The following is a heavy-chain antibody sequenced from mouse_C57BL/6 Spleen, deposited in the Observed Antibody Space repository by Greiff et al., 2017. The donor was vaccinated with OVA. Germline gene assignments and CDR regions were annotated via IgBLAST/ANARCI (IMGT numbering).Heavy chain of an antibody. D-gene: IGHD1-1*01. CDR1: GFTFSNYW. CDR3: TVADYYGSSYPY. Sequence: EVQRVESGGGLVQPGGSMKLSCVASGFTFSNYWMNWVRQSPEKGLEWVAQIRLKSDNYATHYAESVKGRFTISRDDSKSSVYLQMNNLRAEDTGIYYCTVADYYGSSYPYWGQGTLVTVSA. V-gene: IGHV6-3*01. J-gene: IGHJ3*01. CDR2: IRLKSDNYAT.